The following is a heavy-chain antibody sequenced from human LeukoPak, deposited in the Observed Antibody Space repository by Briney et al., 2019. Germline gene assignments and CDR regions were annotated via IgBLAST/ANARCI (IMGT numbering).Heavy chain of an antibody. CDR3: ARGRLDYGSGSYALRGIDFDY. J-gene: IGHJ4*02. D-gene: IGHD3-10*01. V-gene: IGHV4-4*07. CDR1: GGSISSYY. CDR2: IYTSGST. Sequence: SETLSLTCTVSGGSISSYYWSWIRQPAGKGLEWIGRIYTSGSTNYNPSLKSRVTMSVDTSKNQFSLKLSSVTAADTAVYYCARGRLDYGSGSYALRGIDFDYWGQGTLVTVSS.